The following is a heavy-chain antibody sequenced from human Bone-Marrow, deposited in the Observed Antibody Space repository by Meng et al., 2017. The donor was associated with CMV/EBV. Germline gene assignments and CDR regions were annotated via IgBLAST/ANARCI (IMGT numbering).Heavy chain of an antibody. CDR1: GDSISSYY. Sequence: SETLSLTCTVSGDSISSYYWSWIRQPPGKGLEWIGYIYSSGSTNYNPSLKSRVTISVDTSKNQFSLKLSSVTAADTAFYYCAREDTAMVIYYGMDVWGQGTTVTVSS. CDR2: IYSSGST. D-gene: IGHD5-18*01. J-gene: IGHJ6*02. V-gene: IGHV4-59*01. CDR3: AREDTAMVIYYGMDV.